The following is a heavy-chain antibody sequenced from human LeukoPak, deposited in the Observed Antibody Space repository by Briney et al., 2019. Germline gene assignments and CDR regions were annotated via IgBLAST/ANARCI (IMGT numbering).Heavy chain of an antibody. V-gene: IGHV4-31*03. D-gene: IGHD3-22*01. Sequence: SETLSLTCTVSGGSIGSSGYYWGWIRQHPGKGLDWIGYIYYSGSTYYNPSPRSRVTLSVDTSKNQFSLRLSSVTAADTAVYYCARGLRSSGYSVPYWGQGTLVTVSS. CDR2: IYYSGST. CDR3: ARGLRSSGYSVPY. CDR1: GGSIGSSGYY. J-gene: IGHJ4*02.